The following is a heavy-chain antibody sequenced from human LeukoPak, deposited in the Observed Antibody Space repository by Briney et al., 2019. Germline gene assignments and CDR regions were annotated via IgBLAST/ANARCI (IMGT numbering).Heavy chain of an antibody. D-gene: IGHD3-10*01. CDR2: LSGSGGGT. CDR1: GLTVSNNY. V-gene: IGHV3-53*01. J-gene: IGHJ4*02. Sequence: AGGSLRLSCVVSGLTVSNNYMSWVRQAPGKGLEWVAGLSGSGGGTNYADSVQGRFTISRDNPKNTLYLQMNSLRAEDTAVYFCAKRGVVIRVFLVGFHKEAYYFDSWGQGALVTVSS. CDR3: AKRGVVIRVFLVGFHKEAYYFDS.